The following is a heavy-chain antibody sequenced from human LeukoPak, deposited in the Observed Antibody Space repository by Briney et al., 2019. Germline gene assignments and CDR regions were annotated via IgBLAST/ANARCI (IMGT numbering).Heavy chain of an antibody. CDR2: INPNSGGT. J-gene: IGHJ6*02. Sequence: ASVKVSCKASGYTFTGYYMHWVRQAPGQGPEWMGWINPNSGGTNYAQKFQGRVTMTRDTSISTAYMELSRLRSDDTAVYYCARNMITFGAPYYYYGMDVWGQGTTVTVSS. D-gene: IGHD3-16*01. CDR1: GYTFTGYY. V-gene: IGHV1-2*02. CDR3: ARNMITFGAPYYYYGMDV.